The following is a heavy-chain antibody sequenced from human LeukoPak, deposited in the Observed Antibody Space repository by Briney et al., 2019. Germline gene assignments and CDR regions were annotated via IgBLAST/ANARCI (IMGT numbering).Heavy chain of an antibody. CDR1: GFTFSGYW. CDR2: ISYDGSNK. CDR3: AKSPRVTPMGY. V-gene: IGHV3-30*18. J-gene: IGHJ4*02. Sequence: HTGGSLRLSCAASGFTFSGYWMHWVRQAPGKGLEWVAVISYDGSNKYYADSVKGRFTISRDNSKNTLCLQMNSLRAEDTAVYYCAKSPRVTPMGYWGQGTLVTVSS. D-gene: IGHD2-21*02.